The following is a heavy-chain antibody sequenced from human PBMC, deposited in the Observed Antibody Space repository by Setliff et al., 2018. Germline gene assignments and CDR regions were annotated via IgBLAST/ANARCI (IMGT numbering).Heavy chain of an antibody. CDR2: VYCGDSDT. CDR3: ARLGYSDAFDI. J-gene: IGHJ3*02. CDR1: EYTFTNYW. Sequence: PGESLKISCKASEYTFTNYWIGWVRQMPGKGLEWMGVVYCGDSDTRYSPSFQGQVTMSVDKSIRSAYLQWSSLKASDTAMHYCARLGYSDAFDIWGQGTMVTVSS. D-gene: IGHD5-18*01. V-gene: IGHV5-51*01.